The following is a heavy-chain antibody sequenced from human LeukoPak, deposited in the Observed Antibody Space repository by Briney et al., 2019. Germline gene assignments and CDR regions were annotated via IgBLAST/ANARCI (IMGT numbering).Heavy chain of an antibody. D-gene: IGHD1-26*01. V-gene: IGHV3-23*01. CDR1: GGSISSYY. Sequence: PSETLSLTCTVSGGSISSYYWSWIRQPPGKGLEWVSSISASGAMTYYADSVKGRFTVSRDNSKTNLFLQMTRLTAADTAVYYCAKDRSIGTYYTFDHWGQGTLVTVAS. CDR3: AKDRSIGTYYTFDH. CDR2: ISASGAMT. J-gene: IGHJ4*02.